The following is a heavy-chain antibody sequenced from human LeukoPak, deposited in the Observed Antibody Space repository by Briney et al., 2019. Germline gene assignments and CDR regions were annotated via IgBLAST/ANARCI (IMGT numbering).Heavy chain of an antibody. CDR2: IYSDGTT. V-gene: IGHV3-53*01. CDR3: AGSGSYELFDY. Sequence: GGSLRLSCAASGFTVSSNYMSWVRQAPGKGLEWVSVIYSDGTTYYADSVKGRLTISRDNSKNTLYLQMNSLRAEDTAVYYCAGSGSYELFDYWGQGTLVTVSS. D-gene: IGHD1-26*01. J-gene: IGHJ4*02. CDR1: GFTVSSNY.